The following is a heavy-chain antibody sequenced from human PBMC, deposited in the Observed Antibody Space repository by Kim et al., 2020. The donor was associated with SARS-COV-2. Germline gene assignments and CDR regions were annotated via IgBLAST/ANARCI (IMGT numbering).Heavy chain of an antibody. CDR3: ARMYRRNPLVNSGCTSGLWRDG. CDR2: ISYDGSSK. D-gene: IGHD6-19*01. CDR1: GLTFSYFG. J-gene: IGHJ4*02. V-gene: IGHV3-30*03. Sequence: GGSLRLSCAASGLTFSYFGMHWVRQAPGKGLQWVAVISYDGSSKYYADSVKGRFTISRDNSRNMIYLQMNSLNVEDTAVYYCARMYRRNPLVNSGCTSGLWRDGWGQGSLVTVYS.